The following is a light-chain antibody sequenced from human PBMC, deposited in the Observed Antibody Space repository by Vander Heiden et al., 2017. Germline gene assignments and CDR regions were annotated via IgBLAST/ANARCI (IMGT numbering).Light chain of an antibody. CDR3: QQYDNLPIT. Sequence: DIQMTQSPSSLSASVGHRVTITCQASQDISNYLNWYQQKPGKATKLLIYDASNLETGVPSRFSGSGSGTDFTFTISSLQPEDIATYYCQQYDNLPITFGQGTRLEIK. CDR2: DAS. V-gene: IGKV1-33*01. CDR1: QDISNY. J-gene: IGKJ5*01.